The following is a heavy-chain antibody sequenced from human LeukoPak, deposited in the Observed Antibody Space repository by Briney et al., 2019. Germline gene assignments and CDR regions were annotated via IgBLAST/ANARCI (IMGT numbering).Heavy chain of an antibody. CDR3: ARDSSSGWYLPDY. J-gene: IGHJ4*02. D-gene: IGHD6-19*01. CDR1: GFTFSSYA. CDR2: ISYDGSNK. Sequence: GGSLRLSCAASGFTFSSYAMHWVRQAPGKGLEWVAVISYDGSNKYYADSVKGRFTISRDNSKNTLYLQTNSLRAEDTAVYYCARDSSSGWYLPDYWGQGTLVTVSS. V-gene: IGHV3-30-3*01.